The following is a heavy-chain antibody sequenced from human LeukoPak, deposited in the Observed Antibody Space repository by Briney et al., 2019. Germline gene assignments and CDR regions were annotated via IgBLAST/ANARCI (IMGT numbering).Heavy chain of an antibody. CDR2: ISSSSSYI. J-gene: IGHJ4*02. CDR1: GFTFSSYS. V-gene: IGHV3-21*01. CDR3: ARPRYGGPGGDFDY. D-gene: IGHD1-26*01. Sequence: PGGSLRLSCAASGFTFSSYSMNWVRQAPGKGLEWVSSISSSSSYIYYADSVKGRFTISRDNAKNSLYLQMNSLRAEDTAVYYCARPRYGGPGGDFDYWGQGTLVTVSS.